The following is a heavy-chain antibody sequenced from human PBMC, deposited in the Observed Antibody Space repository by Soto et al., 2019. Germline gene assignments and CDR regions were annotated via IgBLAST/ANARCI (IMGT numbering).Heavy chain of an antibody. J-gene: IGHJ4*02. V-gene: IGHV1-3*01. Sequence: GASVKVSCKASGYTFTSYAMHWVRQAPGQRLEWMGWINAGNGNTKYSQKFQGRVTITRDTSASTAYMELSSLRSEDTAVYYCARDYGYDILTGYGGFYWGQGTLVTVSS. CDR1: GYTFTSYA. D-gene: IGHD3-9*01. CDR2: INAGNGNT. CDR3: ARDYGYDILTGYGGFY.